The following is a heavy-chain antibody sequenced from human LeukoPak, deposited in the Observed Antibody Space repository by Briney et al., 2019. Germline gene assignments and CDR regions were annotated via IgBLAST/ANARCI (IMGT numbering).Heavy chain of an antibody. V-gene: IGHV3-23*01. CDR2: ISGSGAST. CDR1: GFTFSSFA. CDR3: AKVRGVVITFFDY. D-gene: IGHD3-22*01. J-gene: IGHJ4*02. Sequence: GSPVLSFASSGFTFSSFALSWVRPAPGKGLEWVAGISGSGASTYYADSVRGRFTISRDNSKKTLHLQMNSLRAEDTAVYYCAKVRGVVITFFDYWGQGTLVTVSS.